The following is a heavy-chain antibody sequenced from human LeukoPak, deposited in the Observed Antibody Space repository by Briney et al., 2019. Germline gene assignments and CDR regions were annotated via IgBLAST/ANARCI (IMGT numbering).Heavy chain of an antibody. Sequence: SETLSLTCAVYGGSFSGYYWSWIRQPPGKGLEWIGEINHSGSTNYNPSPKSRVTISVDTSKNQFSLKLSSVTAADTAVYYCARGTYYYDSSGYYPYYYYYYMDVWGKGTTVTVSS. J-gene: IGHJ6*03. CDR1: GGSFSGYY. D-gene: IGHD3-22*01. CDR2: INHSGST. CDR3: ARGTYYYDSSGYYPYYYYYYMDV. V-gene: IGHV4-34*01.